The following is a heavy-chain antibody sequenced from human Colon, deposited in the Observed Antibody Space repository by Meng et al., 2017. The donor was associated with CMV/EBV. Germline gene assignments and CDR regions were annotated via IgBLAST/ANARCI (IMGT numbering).Heavy chain of an antibody. CDR1: GGSFSDYY. V-gene: IGHV4-34*01. CDR3: ARYLHFGPIGPVDY. Sequence: SETLSLTCAVYGGSFSDYYWSWIRQPPGKGLEWIGEINHSGGTNYNPSLMSRVTISIDTSKKQFSLKLSSVTAADTAVYFCARYLHFGPIGPVDYWGQGILVTVS. J-gene: IGHJ4*02. D-gene: IGHD3-3*02. CDR2: INHSGGT.